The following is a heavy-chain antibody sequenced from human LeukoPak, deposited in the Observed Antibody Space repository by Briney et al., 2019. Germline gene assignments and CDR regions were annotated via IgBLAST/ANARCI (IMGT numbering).Heavy chain of an antibody. J-gene: IGHJ4*02. CDR2: ISGSGGST. Sequence: PGGSLRLSCAASGFTFSSYAMSWVRQAPGKGLEWVSAISGSGGSTYYADSVKGRFTISRDNSKNTLYLQMNSLRAEDTAVYYCAKDTILSLEFDMRSGSRFDYWGQGTLVTVSS. D-gene: IGHD3-10*01. CDR3: AKDTILSLEFDMRSGSRFDY. V-gene: IGHV3-23*01. CDR1: GFTFSSYA.